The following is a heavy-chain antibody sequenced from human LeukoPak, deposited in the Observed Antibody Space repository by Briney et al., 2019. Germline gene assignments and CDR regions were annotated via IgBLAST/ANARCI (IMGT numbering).Heavy chain of an antibody. D-gene: IGHD5-18*01. CDR1: GGSFSGYY. J-gene: IGHJ4*02. V-gene: IGHV4-34*01. CDR2: INHSGST. Sequence: PSETLSLTCAVYGGSFSGYYWGWIRQPPGKGLEWIGEINHSGSTNYNPSLKSRVTISVDTSKNQFPLKLSSVTAADTAVYYCARGLADTAMVMSDYWGQGTLVTVSS. CDR3: ARGLADTAMVMSDY.